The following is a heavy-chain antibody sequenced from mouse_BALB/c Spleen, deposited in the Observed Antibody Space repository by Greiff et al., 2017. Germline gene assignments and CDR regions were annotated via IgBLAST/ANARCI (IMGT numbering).Heavy chain of an antibody. Sequence: DVMLVESGGGLVQPGGSLRLSCATSGFTFSDFYMEWVRQPPGKRLEWIAASRNKANDYTTEYSASVKGRFIVSRDTSQSILYLQMNALRAEDTAIYYCARDAPLLRYAFAYWGQGTLVTVSA. J-gene: IGHJ3*01. CDR3: ARDAPLLRYAFAY. CDR1: GFTFSDFY. V-gene: IGHV7-1*02. D-gene: IGHD1-1*01. CDR2: SRNKANDYTT.